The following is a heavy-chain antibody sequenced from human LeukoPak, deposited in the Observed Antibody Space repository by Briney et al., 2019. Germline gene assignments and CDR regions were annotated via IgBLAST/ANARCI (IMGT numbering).Heavy chain of an antibody. CDR1: GFTFSNCA. V-gene: IGHV3-30-3*01. D-gene: IGHD3-10*01. CDR2: ISYDGSNK. J-gene: IGHJ4*02. Sequence: GGSLRLSCAASGFTFSNCAMHWVRQAPGKGLEWVAVISYDGSNKYYADSVKGRFTISRDNSKNTLYLQMNSLRAEDTAVYYCASPGDGSGSYYNLGYWGQGTLVTVSS. CDR3: ASPGDGSGSYYNLGY.